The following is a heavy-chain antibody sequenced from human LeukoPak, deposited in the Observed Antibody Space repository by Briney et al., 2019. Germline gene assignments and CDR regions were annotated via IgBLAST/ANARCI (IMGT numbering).Heavy chain of an antibody. CDR3: ARSSYVGYYYYGMDV. CDR2: INPNSGGT. V-gene: IGHV1-2*02. D-gene: IGHD1-26*01. CDR1: GYTFTGYY. J-gene: IGHJ6*02. Sequence: ASVKVSCKASGYTFTGYYMHWVRQAPGQGLEWMGWINPNSGGTNYAQKFQGRVTMTRDTSISTAYMELSRLRSEDTAVYYCARSSYVGYYYYGMDVWGQGTTVTVSS.